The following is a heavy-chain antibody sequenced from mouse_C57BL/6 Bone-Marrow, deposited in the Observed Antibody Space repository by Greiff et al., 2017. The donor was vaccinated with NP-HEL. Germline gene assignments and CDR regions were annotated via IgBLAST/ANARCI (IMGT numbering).Heavy chain of an antibody. V-gene: IGHV5-9-1*02. CDR1: GFTFSSYA. CDR2: ISSGGDYI. Sequence: EVQGVESGEGLVKPGGSLKLSCAASGFTFSSYAMSWVRQTPEKRLEWVAYISSGGDYIYYADTVKGRFTISRDNARNTLYLQMSSLKSEDTAMYYCTRERDYYGSPYYAMDYWGQGTSVTVSS. D-gene: IGHD1-1*01. CDR3: TRERDYYGSPYYAMDY. J-gene: IGHJ4*01.